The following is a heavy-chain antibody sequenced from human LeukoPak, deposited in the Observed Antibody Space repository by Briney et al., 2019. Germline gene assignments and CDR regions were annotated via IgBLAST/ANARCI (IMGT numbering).Heavy chain of an antibody. CDR1: GFTFSSYA. Sequence: GGSLRLSCAASGFTFSSYAMHWVRQAPGKGLEWVAVISYDGSNKYYADSVKGRFTISRDNSKNTLYLQMNSLRAEDTAVYYCARARGSGSHTPSGYWGQGTLVTVSS. CDR3: ARARGSGSHTPSGY. V-gene: IGHV3-30*04. CDR2: ISYDGSNK. J-gene: IGHJ4*02. D-gene: IGHD1-26*01.